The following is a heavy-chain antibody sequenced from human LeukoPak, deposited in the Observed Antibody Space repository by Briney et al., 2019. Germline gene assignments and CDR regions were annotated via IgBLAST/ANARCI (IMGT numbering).Heavy chain of an antibody. CDR1: GYSFTTYG. V-gene: IGHV1-18*01. Sequence: GASVKVSCKASGYSFTTYGISWVRQAPGQGLEWMGWISADSGNANYAQKFQGRVTMTTDTSTSTAYMELRSLRSDDTAVYYCAREDMIARIPLFDCWGQGTLVTVSS. CDR2: ISADSGNA. CDR3: AREDMIARIPLFDC. D-gene: IGHD2-21*01. J-gene: IGHJ4*02.